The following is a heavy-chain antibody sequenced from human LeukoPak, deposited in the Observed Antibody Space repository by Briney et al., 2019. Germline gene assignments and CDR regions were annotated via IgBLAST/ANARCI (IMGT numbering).Heavy chain of an antibody. CDR3: ARELAGVPGGAFDI. CDR1: GGSISSSSYY. V-gene: IGHV4-39*07. Sequence: PSETLSLTCTVSGGSISSSSYYWVWQRQPQGQGWEGIGSIYYSGSTYYNPSLKSRVTISVDTSKNQFSLKLSSVTAADTAVYYCARELAGVPGGAFDIWGQGTMVTVSS. J-gene: IGHJ3*02. CDR2: IYYSGST. D-gene: IGHD3-10*01.